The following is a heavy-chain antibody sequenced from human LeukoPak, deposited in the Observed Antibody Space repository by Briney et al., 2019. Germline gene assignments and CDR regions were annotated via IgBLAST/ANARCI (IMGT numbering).Heavy chain of an antibody. J-gene: IGHJ3*02. Sequence: SETLSLTCNVSDDSLRSSTSSSSSYWGWIRQPPGTGLDWIGSLYYSGRMYNNPSLKNRITISVDRSQNHFSLRLTSVTAADTAVYFCARHLLRDFWTGYLGFDAFDIWGQGLMVTVSS. D-gene: IGHD3/OR15-3a*01. CDR3: ARHLLRDFWTGYLGFDAFDI. CDR1: DDSLRSSTSSSSSY. V-gene: IGHV4-39*01. CDR2: LYYSGRM.